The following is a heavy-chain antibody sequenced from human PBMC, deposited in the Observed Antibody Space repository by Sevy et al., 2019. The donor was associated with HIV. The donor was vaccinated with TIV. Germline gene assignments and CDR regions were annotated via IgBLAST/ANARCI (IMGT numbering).Heavy chain of an antibody. J-gene: IGHJ4*02. V-gene: IGHV3-66*01. D-gene: IGHD5-18*01. CDR3: ARGKSGYGYALNY. Sequence: GGSLRLSCAASGFTVNSNYMTRVRQAPWKGLEGVSVIHSDDTTYHADSVKDRLTISRDNFKNTLYLHMSSLRAEDTAVYYCARGKSGYGYALNYWGQGTLVTVSS. CDR1: GFTVNSNY. CDR2: IHSDDTT.